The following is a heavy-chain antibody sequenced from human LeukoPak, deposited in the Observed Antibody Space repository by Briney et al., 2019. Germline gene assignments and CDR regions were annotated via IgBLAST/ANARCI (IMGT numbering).Heavy chain of an antibody. CDR3: ARAVVPAGRHYYYGMDV. CDR2: IYYSGST. V-gene: IGHV4-59*01. D-gene: IGHD2-2*01. J-gene: IGHJ6*02. CDR1: GGSISSYY. Sequence: PSETLSLTCTVSGGSISSYYWSWIRQPPGKGLEWIGYIYYSGSTNYNPSLKSRVTISVDTSKNQFSLKLSSVTAADTAVYYCARAVVPAGRHYYYGMDVWGQGTTVTVSS.